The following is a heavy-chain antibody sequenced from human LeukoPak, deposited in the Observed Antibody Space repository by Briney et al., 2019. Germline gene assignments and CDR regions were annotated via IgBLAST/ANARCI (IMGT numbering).Heavy chain of an antibody. CDR3: ARSSKSAFDY. D-gene: IGHD3-3*01. J-gene: IGHJ4*02. V-gene: IGHV5-51*04. Sequence: GESLKISCKGSGYSFTSYWFGWARQLPGKGLEWVGIFYAAESRVSLRPFFRGHVTTSDDKPISTAYLQWNSLEASDSAMYYCARSSKSAFDYWGQGTLVSVSS. CDR1: GYSFTSYW. CDR2: FYAAESRV.